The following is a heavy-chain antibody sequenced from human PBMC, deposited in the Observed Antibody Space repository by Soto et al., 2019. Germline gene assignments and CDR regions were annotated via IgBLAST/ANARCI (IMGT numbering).Heavy chain of an antibody. V-gene: IGHV4-61*01. J-gene: IGHJ3*02. CDR3: ARPICEDERFGAFDI. CDR1: GGSVSGRRYY. D-gene: IGHD3-16*01. Sequence: QVQLQESGPGLVKPSETLSLTCTVSGGSVSGRRYYWSWIRQPPGKGLEWIGNIYSTGSTNYKPSLKTRVSMSIDTYSKQCALKLNSVTAADTALYYCARPICEDERFGAFDIWGQGTMVTVSS. CDR2: IYSTGST.